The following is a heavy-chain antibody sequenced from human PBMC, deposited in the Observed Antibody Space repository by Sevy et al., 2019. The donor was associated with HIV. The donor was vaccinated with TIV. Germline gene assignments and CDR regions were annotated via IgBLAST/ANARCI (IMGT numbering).Heavy chain of an antibody. CDR2: ISSGSSYI. CDR3: ARGDYYGSLYYFDY. V-gene: IGHV3-21*01. J-gene: IGHJ4*02. D-gene: IGHD3-10*01. CDR1: GFTFSNYF. Sequence: GGSVRLSCAASGFTFSNYFMNWVRQAPGKGLEWVSSISSGSSYIFYADSLKGRFTISRDNAKNSLYLHMNSLRAEDTAVYYCARGDYYGSLYYFDYWGPGTLVTVS.